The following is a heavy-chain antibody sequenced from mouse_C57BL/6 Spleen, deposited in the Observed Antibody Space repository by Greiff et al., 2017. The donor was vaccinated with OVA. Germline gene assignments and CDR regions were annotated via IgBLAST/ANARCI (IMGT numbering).Heavy chain of an antibody. J-gene: IGHJ1*03. CDR1: GYTFTSYW. Sequence: QVQLQQPGAELVMPGASVKLSCKASGYTFTSYWMHWVKQRPGQGLEWIGEIDPYDSYTNYNQKFKGKSTLTVDKSSSTAYMQLSSLTSEDSAVYYCARSLTGMGYFDVWGTGTTVTVSS. CDR3: ARSLTGMGYFDV. V-gene: IGHV1-69*01. D-gene: IGHD4-1*01. CDR2: IDPYDSYT.